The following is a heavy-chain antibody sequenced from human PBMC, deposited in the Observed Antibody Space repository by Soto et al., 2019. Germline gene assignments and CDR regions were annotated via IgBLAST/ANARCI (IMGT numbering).Heavy chain of an antibody. J-gene: IGHJ5*01. CDR1: GFTFSSYS. Sequence: VQLVESGGGLVQPGGSLRLSCAASGFTFSSYSMNWVRQAPGKGLEWVSYISSSSSTIYYADSVKGRITISRDNAKNSLYLQMNSLRAEDTAVYYCARDKCRSPLDSWCQRTLVTVSS. V-gene: IGHV3-48*01. D-gene: IGHD2-15*01. CDR3: ARDKCRSPLDS. CDR2: ISSSSSTI.